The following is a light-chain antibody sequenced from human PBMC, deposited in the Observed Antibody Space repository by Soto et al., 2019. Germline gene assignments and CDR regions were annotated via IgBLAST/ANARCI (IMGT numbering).Light chain of an antibody. CDR1: SSDVGGYNF. CDR3: SSYTSSSPYV. CDR2: EVT. Sequence: QSALTQTASVSGSPGQSITISCTGTSSDVGGYNFVSWYQQHPGKAPKLIIHEVTNRPSGVSTRFSGSKSGNTASLTISGLQAEDEAVYYCSSYTSSSPYVFGTGTKVTVL. J-gene: IGLJ1*01. V-gene: IGLV2-14*03.